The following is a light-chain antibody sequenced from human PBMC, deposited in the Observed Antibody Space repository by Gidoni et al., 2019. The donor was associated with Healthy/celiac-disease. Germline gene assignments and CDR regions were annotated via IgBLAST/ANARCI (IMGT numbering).Light chain of an antibody. CDR2: GAS. V-gene: IGKV3-15*01. CDR3: QKYNNWPYT. J-gene: IGKJ2*01. Sequence: EIVMTQSPATLSVSPGERATLSCRASQSVNSNLAWYQQKPGQAPRLLIYGASTRATGIPARFSGSGSGTEFTLTISGLQSEDVAVYYCQKYNNWPYTFGQGTKLEIK. CDR1: QSVNSN.